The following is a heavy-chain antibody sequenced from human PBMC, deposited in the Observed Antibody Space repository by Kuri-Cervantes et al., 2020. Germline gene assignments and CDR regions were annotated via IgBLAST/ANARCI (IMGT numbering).Heavy chain of an antibody. Sequence: SVKVSCKASGYTFSSYAISWVRQAPGQGLEWMGWIIPICGTANYAQKFQGRVTITTDASTSTAYMELSSLRSDDTAVYYCARERSERFGALLSYHDYWGQGTLVTVSS. D-gene: IGHD3-10*01. CDR3: ARERSERFGALLSYHDY. CDR1: GYTFSSYA. V-gene: IGHV1-69*05. J-gene: IGHJ4*02. CDR2: IIPICGTA.